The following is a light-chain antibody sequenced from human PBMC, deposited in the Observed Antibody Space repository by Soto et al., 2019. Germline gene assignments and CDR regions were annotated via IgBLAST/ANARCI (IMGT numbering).Light chain of an antibody. CDR1: QSFSSSY. CDR3: QYYGNSPLT. CDR2: ETS. Sequence: EIVLTQSPGTLSLSPGERATLSFMSSQSFSSSYLSWYQQKPGQAPRLLIYETSSRATGIPDRFSGGGSGTDFTLTITRLEPEDFAVYYCQYYGNSPLTFGQGTKVDIK. V-gene: IGKV3-20*01. J-gene: IGKJ1*01.